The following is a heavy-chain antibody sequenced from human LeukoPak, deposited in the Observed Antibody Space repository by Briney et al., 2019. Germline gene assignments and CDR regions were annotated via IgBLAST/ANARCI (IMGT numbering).Heavy chain of an antibody. J-gene: IGHJ5*02. CDR2: VSGSGGGT. CDR3: ARAGFGYSSGWAFGFDP. Sequence: GGSLRLSCVASGFSFSSFAMSWVRQAPGKGLQWVSTVSGSGGGTSHADSVKGRFTISRDNAKNTLYLQMNSLRAEDTAVYYCARAGFGYSSGWAFGFDPWGQGTLVTVSS. CDR1: GFSFSSFA. V-gene: IGHV3-23*01. D-gene: IGHD6-19*01.